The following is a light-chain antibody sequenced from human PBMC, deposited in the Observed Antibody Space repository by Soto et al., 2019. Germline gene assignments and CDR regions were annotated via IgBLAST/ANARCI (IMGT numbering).Light chain of an antibody. J-gene: IGKJ4*01. CDR2: GTN. CDR1: PSVGRN. V-gene: IGKV3-15*01. Sequence: ETVMTQSPATLSVSPGDGATLSCRASPSVGRNLAWYQRQPGQPPRPLIYGTNTRAAGVPARFSGGGSGTEFTLTINSLQSEDSAVYYGQQYYSWPLTFGGGTDVEIK. CDR3: QQYYSWPLT.